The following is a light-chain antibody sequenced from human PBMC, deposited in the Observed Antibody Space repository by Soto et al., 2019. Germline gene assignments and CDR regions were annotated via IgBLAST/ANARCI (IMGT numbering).Light chain of an antibody. CDR3: HQYGSSPWT. CDR1: QTIRCSY. Sequence: EIVLAQSPGTLSLSPGERATLSCRASQTIRCSYLAWYQQKPGQAPRLLIYGAFSRATGIPDRFSGTESGTDFTLTIIRLEPEDYDMDYCHQYGSSPWTFGQGTKLEIK. CDR2: GAF. V-gene: IGKV3-20*01. J-gene: IGKJ2*01.